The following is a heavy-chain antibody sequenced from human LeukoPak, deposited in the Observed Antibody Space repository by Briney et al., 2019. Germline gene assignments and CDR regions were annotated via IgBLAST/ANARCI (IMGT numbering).Heavy chain of an antibody. J-gene: IGHJ4*02. D-gene: IGHD1-26*01. Sequence: PGGSLRLSCAASGFTFSSYAMHWVRQAPGKGLEWVAVISYDGSNKYYADSVKGRFTISRDSSKNTLYLQMNSLRAEDTAVYYCVKDRGSHVTDYWGQGTLVTVSS. CDR1: GFTFSSYA. CDR2: ISYDGSNK. V-gene: IGHV3-30-3*01. CDR3: VKDRGSHVTDY.